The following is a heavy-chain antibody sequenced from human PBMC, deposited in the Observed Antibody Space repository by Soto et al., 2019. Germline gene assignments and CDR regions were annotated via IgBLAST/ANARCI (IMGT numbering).Heavy chain of an antibody. V-gene: IGHV4-31*03. CDR2: IYYSGST. D-gene: IGHD3-22*01. J-gene: IGHJ4*02. CDR3: ARSSRITMTCFDY. CDR1: GGSISSGGYY. Sequence: SETLSLTCTVSGGSISSGGYYWSWIRQHPGKGLEWIGYIYYSGSTYYNPSLKSRVTISVDTSKNQFSLKLSSVTAADTAVYYCARSSRITMTCFDYWGQGTLVTVSS.